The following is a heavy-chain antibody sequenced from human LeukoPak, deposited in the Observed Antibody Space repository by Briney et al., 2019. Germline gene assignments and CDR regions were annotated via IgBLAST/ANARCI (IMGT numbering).Heavy chain of an antibody. CDR1: GFTFSSYD. J-gene: IGHJ3*02. CDR3: ARRLTYYYGSGTVNDAFDI. D-gene: IGHD3-10*01. Sequence: GGSLRLSCAASGFTFSSYDMHWVRQGTGKGLEWVSAIGTDGDTHYAGSVKGRFTIFRENAKNSLYLQMNSLRAGDTAVYYCARRLTYYYGSGTVNDAFDIWGQGTMVTVSS. V-gene: IGHV3-13*04. CDR2: IGTDGDT.